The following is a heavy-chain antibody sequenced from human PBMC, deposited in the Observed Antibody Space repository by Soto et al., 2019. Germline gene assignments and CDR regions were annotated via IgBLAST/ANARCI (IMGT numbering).Heavy chain of an antibody. D-gene: IGHD2-2*01. Sequence: GGSLRISCAASGFTFDDYGLTWVRQDPGKRLEWESGINWNGGSTDYADYEKGRFTISRDNIKNSLYLQMNSLRSEDTALYYCSKERAVVVPDTINYFGMDVLGQGTTVTVSS. CDR1: GFTFDDYG. V-gene: IGHV3-20*04. CDR3: SKERAVVVPDTINYFGMDV. J-gene: IGHJ6*02. CDR2: INWNGGST.